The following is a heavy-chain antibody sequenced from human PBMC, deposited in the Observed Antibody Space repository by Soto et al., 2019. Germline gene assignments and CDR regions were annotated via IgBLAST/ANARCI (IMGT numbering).Heavy chain of an antibody. J-gene: IGHJ4*02. CDR1: GYTFTNYG. CDR3: ARDRGLMATIADY. V-gene: IGHV1-18*01. CDR2: ISGYNGNT. Sequence: ASVKVSFKASGYTFTNYGISWVRQAPGQGLEWMGWISGYNGNTNYPQKLQGRATMTTDTSTSTAYMELRSLRFDDTAVYYCARDRGLMATIADYWGQGTLVTVSS. D-gene: IGHD5-12*01.